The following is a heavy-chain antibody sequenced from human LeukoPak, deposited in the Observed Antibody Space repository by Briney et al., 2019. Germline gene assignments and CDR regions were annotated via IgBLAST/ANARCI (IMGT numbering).Heavy chain of an antibody. V-gene: IGHV3-30-3*01. CDR3: ARGKMISPMDV. D-gene: IGHD3-22*01. J-gene: IGHJ6*03. Sequence: TGGSLRLSCAASGFTFSSYAMHWVRQAPGKGLEWVAVISYDGSNKYYADSVKGRFTISRDNSKNTLYLQMNSLRAEDTAVYYCARGKMISPMDVWGKGTTVTVSS. CDR2: ISYDGSNK. CDR1: GFTFSSYA.